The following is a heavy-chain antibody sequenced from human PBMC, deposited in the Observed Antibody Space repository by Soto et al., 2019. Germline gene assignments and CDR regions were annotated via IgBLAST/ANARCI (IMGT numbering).Heavy chain of an antibody. J-gene: IGHJ4*02. Sequence: ASVKVSCKASGYTVTDYYMHCVRQAPGQVLEWMGWINPNSGATSYAQRFQGRVTMTRDTSISTAYMELSRLTSDDTAVYYCAREGGDIVQMVYALPWYWGQGTLVTVSS. CDR1: GYTVTDYY. V-gene: IGHV1-2*02. CDR3: AREGGDIVQMVYALPWY. D-gene: IGHD2-8*01. CDR2: INPNSGAT.